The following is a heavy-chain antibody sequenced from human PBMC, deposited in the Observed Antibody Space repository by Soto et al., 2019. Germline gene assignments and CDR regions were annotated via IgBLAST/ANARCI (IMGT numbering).Heavy chain of an antibody. Sequence: GESLKISCKGSGYSFTSYWIGWVRQMPGKGLEWMGIISPGDSDTRYSPSFQGQVTISADKSISTAYLQWSSLKASDTAMYYCARSNPVKGAYYYYGMDVWGKGTTVSVSS. CDR2: ISPGDSDT. J-gene: IGHJ6*04. V-gene: IGHV5-51*01. CDR3: ARSNPVKGAYYYYGMDV. CDR1: GYSFTSYW.